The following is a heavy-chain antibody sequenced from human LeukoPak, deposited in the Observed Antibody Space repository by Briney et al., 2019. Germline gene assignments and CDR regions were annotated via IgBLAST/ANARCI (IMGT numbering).Heavy chain of an antibody. CDR3: ARDPDHYDGVAFDI. D-gene: IGHD3-3*01. CDR1: EFIFSSYG. Sequence: GRSLRLSCAASEFIFSSYGIHWVRQAPGKGLEWVAVVSYDGNNKYYADSVNGRFTISRDNSKNTLYLQMNSLRAEDTAVYYCARDPDHYDGVAFDIWGQGTMVTVSS. V-gene: IGHV3-30*03. CDR2: VSYDGNNK. J-gene: IGHJ3*02.